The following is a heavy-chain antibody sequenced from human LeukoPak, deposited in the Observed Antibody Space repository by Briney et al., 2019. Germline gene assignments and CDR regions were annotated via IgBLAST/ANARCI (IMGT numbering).Heavy chain of an antibody. CDR2: IKQDGSEK. CDR3: ARGLSGREPNKDAFDI. J-gene: IGHJ3*02. D-gene: IGHD3-3*01. Sequence: GGSLRLSCAASGFTFSSYWMSWVRQAPGKGLEWVANIKQDGSEKYYVDSVKGRFTISRDNAKNSLYLQMNSLRAEDTAVYYCARGLSGREPNKDAFDIWGQGTMVTVSS. V-gene: IGHV3-7*01. CDR1: GFTFSSYW.